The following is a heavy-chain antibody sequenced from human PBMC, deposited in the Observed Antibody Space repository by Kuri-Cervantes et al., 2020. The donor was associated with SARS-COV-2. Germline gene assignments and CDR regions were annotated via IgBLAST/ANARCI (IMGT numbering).Heavy chain of an antibody. CDR1: GYTFTGYY. CDR3: AVEYSSSSGHQGDDY. CDR2: INTNSGGT. D-gene: IGHD6-6*01. Sequence: ASVKVSCKASGYTFTGYYMHWVRQAPGQGLEWMGWINTNSGGTNYAQKFQGRVTMTRDTSISTAYMELSRLRSDDTAVYYCAVEYSSSSGHQGDDYWGQGTLVTVSS. V-gene: IGHV1-2*02. J-gene: IGHJ4*02.